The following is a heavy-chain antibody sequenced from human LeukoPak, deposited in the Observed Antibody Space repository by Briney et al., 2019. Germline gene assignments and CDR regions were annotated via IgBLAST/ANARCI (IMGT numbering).Heavy chain of an antibody. Sequence: GGSLRLSCAASGFTFIDYDMHWVRQVIGKGLEWVSAIGIRGDTHYSGSVKGRFTISREDAESSLYLQMNSLRAEDTAVYYCARGGIQVSGIDEFDYWGQGTLVTVSS. V-gene: IGHV3-13*01. CDR2: IGIRGDT. CDR1: GFTFIDYD. D-gene: IGHD6-19*01. CDR3: ARGGIQVSGIDEFDY. J-gene: IGHJ4*02.